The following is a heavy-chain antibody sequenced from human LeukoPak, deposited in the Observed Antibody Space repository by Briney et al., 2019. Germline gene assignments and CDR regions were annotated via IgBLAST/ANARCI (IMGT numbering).Heavy chain of an antibody. V-gene: IGHV3-13*01. CDR3: SRGGQRAGYAFDI. CDR2: LHTAGDA. Sequence: GGSLRLSCAASGFTFSDYDMHWVRQVTGKGLEWVSSLHTAGDAHYSVSVRGRFIISRERSKTSFYLQTNSLRAEDSAMYYCSRGGQRAGYAFDIWGQGTMVTVSS. J-gene: IGHJ3*02. CDR1: GFTFSDYD.